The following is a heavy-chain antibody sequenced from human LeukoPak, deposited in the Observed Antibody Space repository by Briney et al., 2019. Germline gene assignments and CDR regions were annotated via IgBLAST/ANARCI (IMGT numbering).Heavy chain of an antibody. CDR2: ISGGSGST. CDR3: AKGSYYDSSGSFYFDY. D-gene: IGHD3-22*01. J-gene: IGHJ4*02. Sequence: GGSLRLSCAASGFTFSSYAMSWVRQAPGKGLAWVSTISGGSGSTYCADSVKGRFTISRDNSKNTLYVQVNSLGTEDTAAYYCAKGSYYDSSGSFYFDYWGQGTLVTASS. V-gene: IGHV3-23*01. CDR1: GFTFSSYA.